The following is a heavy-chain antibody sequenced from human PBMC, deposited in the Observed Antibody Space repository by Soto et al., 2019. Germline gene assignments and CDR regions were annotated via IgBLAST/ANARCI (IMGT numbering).Heavy chain of an antibody. V-gene: IGHV1-69*06. J-gene: IGHJ4*02. D-gene: IGHD3-22*01. Sequence: QVQLVQSGAEVKKPGSSVKVSCKASGGTFSSYAISWVRQAPGQGLEWMGGIIPIFGTANYAQKFQGRVTITAEKSTSTAYMELSSLRSEETVVYYCAREGETLYYDSSGYYLFWGQGTLVTVSS. CDR1: GGTFSSYA. CDR3: AREGETLYYDSSGYYLF. CDR2: IIPIFGTA.